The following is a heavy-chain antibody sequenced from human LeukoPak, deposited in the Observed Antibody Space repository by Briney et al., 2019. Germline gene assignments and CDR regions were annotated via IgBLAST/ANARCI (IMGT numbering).Heavy chain of an antibody. Sequence: PGASVKVSCKASGYTFTGYYMHWVRQAPGQGLEWMGWINPNSGGTNYAQKFQGRVTMTRDTSTSTVYMELSSLRPGDTAVYYCARFAVHRRLAVAGQFGLDYWGQGTLVTVSS. CDR2: INPNSGGT. D-gene: IGHD6-19*01. J-gene: IGHJ4*02. V-gene: IGHV1-2*02. CDR3: ARFAVHRRLAVAGQFGLDY. CDR1: GYTFTGYY.